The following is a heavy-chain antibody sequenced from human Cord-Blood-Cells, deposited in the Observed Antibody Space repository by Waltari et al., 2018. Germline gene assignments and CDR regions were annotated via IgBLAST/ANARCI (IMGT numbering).Heavy chain of an antibody. CDR1: GGTFSSHA. J-gene: IGHJ5*02. V-gene: IGHV1-69*01. CDR3: ARGGYSGYDQGWFDP. D-gene: IGHD5-12*01. CDR2: IIPIFGTA. Sequence: QVQLVQSGAEVKKPGSSVKVPCKASGGTFSSHATSWVRPAPGQGLEWMGGIIPIFGTANYAQKFQGRVTITADESTSTAYMELSSLRSEDTAVYYCARGGYSGYDQGWFDPWGQGTLVTVSS.